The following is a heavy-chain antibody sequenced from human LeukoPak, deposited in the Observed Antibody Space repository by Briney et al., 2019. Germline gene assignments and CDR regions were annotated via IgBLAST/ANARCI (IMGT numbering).Heavy chain of an antibody. CDR1: GYTFTGYY. CDR3: ARALPYDSSGTDAFDI. CDR2: INPNSGGT. V-gene: IGHV1-2*02. J-gene: IGHJ3*02. Sequence: ASVKVSCKASGYTFTGYYMHWVRQAPGQGLEWMGWINPNSGGTNYAQKFQGRVTMTRDTSIRTAYMELSRLRSDDTAVYYCARALPYDSSGTDAFDIWGQGTMVTVSS. D-gene: IGHD3-22*01.